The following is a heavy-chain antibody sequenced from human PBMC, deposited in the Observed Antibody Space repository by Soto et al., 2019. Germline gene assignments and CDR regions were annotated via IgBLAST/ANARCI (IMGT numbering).Heavy chain of an antibody. D-gene: IGHD3-10*01. J-gene: IGHJ6*03. CDR3: ARAGYYYGSGSYYKRPDYYYSYMDV. CDR2: INPSGGST. V-gene: IGHV1-46*03. CDR1: GYTFTSYY. Sequence: ASVKVSCKASGYTFTSYYMHWVRQAPGQGLEWMGIINPSGGSTSYAQKFQGRVTMTRDTSTSTVYMELSSLRSEDTAVYYCARAGYYYGSGSYYKRPDYYYSYMDVWVNGTTVTVSS.